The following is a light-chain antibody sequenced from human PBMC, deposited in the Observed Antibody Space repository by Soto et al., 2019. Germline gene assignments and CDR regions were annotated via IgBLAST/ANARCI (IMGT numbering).Light chain of an antibody. CDR3: MQALQTPVT. J-gene: IGKJ3*01. V-gene: IGKV2-28*01. CDR2: LGS. CDR1: QSLLHSNGYNY. Sequence: DIVMTQSPLSLPVTPGEPASISCRSSQSLLHSNGYNYLDWYLQKPGQSPQLLIYLGSNRASGVPQRFSGSGSGTDFTLKISRVEAEDVGVYYCMQALQTPVTFGPG.